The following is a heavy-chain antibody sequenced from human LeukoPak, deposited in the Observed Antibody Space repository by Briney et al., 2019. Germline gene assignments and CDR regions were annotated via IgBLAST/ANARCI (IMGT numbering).Heavy chain of an antibody. J-gene: IGHJ5*02. CDR2: IRYDGSNK. CDR3: AKDLLRVVPAAKGNWFDP. V-gene: IGHV3-30*02. Sequence: PGGSLRLSXAASGFTFSSYGMHWGRQAPGKGLEWVAFIRYDGSNKYYADSVKGRFTISRDNSKNTLYLQMNSLRAEDTAVYYCAKDLLRVVPAAKGNWFDPWGQGTLVTVSS. CDR1: GFTFSSYG. D-gene: IGHD2-2*01.